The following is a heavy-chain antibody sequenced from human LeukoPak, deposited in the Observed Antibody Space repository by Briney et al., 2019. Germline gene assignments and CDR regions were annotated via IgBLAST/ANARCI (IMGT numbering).Heavy chain of an antibody. CDR2: IRSKAYGGTT. D-gene: IGHD3-3*01. CDR1: GFTFGDYA. CDR3: TRDWEGVDDAFDS. V-gene: IGHV3-49*04. Sequence: PGGSLRLSCTASGFTFGDYAMSWVRQAPGKGLEWVGFIRSKAYGGTTEYAASVKGRFTISRDDSKSIAYLQMNSLKTEDTAVYFCTRDWEGVDDAFDSEGQGTMVTVSP. J-gene: IGHJ3*02.